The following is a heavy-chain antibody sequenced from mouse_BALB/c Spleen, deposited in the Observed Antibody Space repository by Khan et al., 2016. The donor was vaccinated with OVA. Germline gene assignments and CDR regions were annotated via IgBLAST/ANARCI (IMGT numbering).Heavy chain of an antibody. CDR3: ASGYYDPY. CDR1: GFTFSNYA. V-gene: IGHV5-6-5*01. J-gene: IGHJ3*01. D-gene: IGHD1-1*02. CDR2: ISSGGST. Sequence: EVELVESGGGLVKPGGSLKLSCAASGFTFSNYAMSWVRQTPEKRLEWVASISSGGSTYYPDSLKGRFTISRDNARNILYLQMSSLRSEDTAMYYCASGYYDPYWGQGTLVTVSA.